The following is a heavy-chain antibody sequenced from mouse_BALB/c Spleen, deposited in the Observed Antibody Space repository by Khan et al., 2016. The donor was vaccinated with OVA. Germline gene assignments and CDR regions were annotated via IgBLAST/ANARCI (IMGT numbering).Heavy chain of an antibody. J-gene: IGHJ2*01. CDR2: INTYTGEP. Sequence: QIQLVQSGPELKKPGETVKISCKASGYTFTNYGMNWVKQAPGKGLKWMGWINTYTGEPTYADDFKGRFAFSLETSASTAYLQINNLKNEDMATYFWARYGSEDYFDYWGQGTTLTVSS. D-gene: IGHD1-1*01. CDR3: ARYGSEDYFDY. CDR1: GYTFTNYG. V-gene: IGHV9-1*02.